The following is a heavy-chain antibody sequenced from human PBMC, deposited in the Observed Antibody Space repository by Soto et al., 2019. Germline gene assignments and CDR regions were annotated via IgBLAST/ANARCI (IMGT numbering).Heavy chain of an antibody. Sequence: ASVKVSCKASGGTFSSYAISWVRQAPGQGLEWMGGIIPIFGTANYAQKFQGRVTITADESTSTAYMELSSLRSEDTAVYYCARARGGIAAAGSYWFDPWGQGTLVTVSS. CDR1: GGTFSSYA. CDR3: ARARGGIAAAGSYWFDP. V-gene: IGHV1-69*13. J-gene: IGHJ5*02. CDR2: IIPIFGTA. D-gene: IGHD6-13*01.